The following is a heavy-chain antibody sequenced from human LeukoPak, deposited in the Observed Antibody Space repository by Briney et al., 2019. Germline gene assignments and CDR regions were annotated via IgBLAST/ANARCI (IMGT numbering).Heavy chain of an antibody. CDR3: AKGSVAVAGTFNWFDP. V-gene: IGHV3-9*01. Sequence: GGSLRLSCAASGFTFSTYAMHWVRQAPGKGPEWVSGISWNSGSIGYADSVKGRFTISRDNAKNSLYLQMNSLRAEDTALYYCAKGSVAVAGTFNWFDPWGQGTLVTVSS. CDR2: ISWNSGSI. J-gene: IGHJ5*02. CDR1: GFTFSTYA. D-gene: IGHD6-19*01.